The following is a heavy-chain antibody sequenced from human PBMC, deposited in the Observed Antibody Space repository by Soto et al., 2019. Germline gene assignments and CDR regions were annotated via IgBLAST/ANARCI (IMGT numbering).Heavy chain of an antibody. V-gene: IGHV4-39*01. Sequence: NPSETLSLTCTVSGGSISSSSYYWGWIRQPPGKGLEWIGSIYYSGSTYYNPSLKSRVTISVDTSKNQFSLKLSSVTAADTAVYYCARTGILWFGELYDFDYWGQGTLVTVSS. CDR3: ARTGILWFGELYDFDY. CDR1: GGSISSSSYY. CDR2: IYYSGST. D-gene: IGHD3-10*01. J-gene: IGHJ4*02.